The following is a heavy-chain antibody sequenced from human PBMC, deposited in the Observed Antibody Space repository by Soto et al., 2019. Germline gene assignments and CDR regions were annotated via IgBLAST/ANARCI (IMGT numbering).Heavy chain of an antibody. CDR3: AKDIGDIVVVADYYYVNV. CDR2: IDGGGSRT. CDR1: GFTFNTYA. V-gene: IGHV3-23*01. J-gene: IGHJ6*03. Sequence: EVQLLESGGGLVQPGGSLRLSCAASGFTFNTYALSWVRQAPGKGLEWVSSIDGGGSRTDYADSVKGRFTISKDKSKNTLYLQMNSLRVEDTAVYYCAKDIGDIVVVADYYYVNVWGKGTTVTVSS. D-gene: IGHD2-21*01.